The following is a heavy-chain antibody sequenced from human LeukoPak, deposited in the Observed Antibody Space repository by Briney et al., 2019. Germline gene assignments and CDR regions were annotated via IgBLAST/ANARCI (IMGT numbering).Heavy chain of an antibody. V-gene: IGHV1-18*01. CDR2: ISAYNGNT. CDR3: ARDTGNDFWSGYALGYYYYGMDV. Sequence: ASVKVSCTASGYTFTSYGISWVRPAPGQGLEWMGWISAYNGNTNYAQKLQGRVTMTTDTSTSTAYMELRSLRSDDTAVYYCARDTGNDFWSGYALGYYYYGMDVWGQGTTVTVSS. CDR1: GYTFTSYG. J-gene: IGHJ6*02. D-gene: IGHD3-3*01.